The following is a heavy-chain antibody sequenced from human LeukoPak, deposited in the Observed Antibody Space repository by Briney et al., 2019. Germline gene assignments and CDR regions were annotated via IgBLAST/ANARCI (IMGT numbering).Heavy chain of an antibody. CDR3: ARDSVKHCSGGSCTYLDY. V-gene: IGHV3-21*01. D-gene: IGHD2-15*01. Sequence: GRSLRLSCAASGFTFSSYSMNWVRQAPGKGLEWVSSISSSSSYIYYADSVKGRFTISRDNAEKSLYLQMNSLRAEDTAVYYCARDSVKHCSGGSCTYLDYWGQGTLVTVSS. CDR1: GFTFSSYS. CDR2: ISSSSSYI. J-gene: IGHJ4*02.